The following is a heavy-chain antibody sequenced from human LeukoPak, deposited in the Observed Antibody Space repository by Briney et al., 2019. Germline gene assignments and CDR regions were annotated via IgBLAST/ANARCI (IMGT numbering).Heavy chain of an antibody. CDR2: INHSGST. CDR3: ARGRITMVRGVRTFDY. CDR1: GGSFSGYY. J-gene: IGHJ4*02. V-gene: IGHV4-34*01. D-gene: IGHD3-10*01. Sequence: PSETLSLTCAVYGGSFSGYYWSWIRQPPGKGLEWIVEINHSGSTNYNPSLKSRVTISVDTSKNQFSLKLSSVTAADTAVYYCARGRITMVRGVRTFDYWGQGTLVTVSS.